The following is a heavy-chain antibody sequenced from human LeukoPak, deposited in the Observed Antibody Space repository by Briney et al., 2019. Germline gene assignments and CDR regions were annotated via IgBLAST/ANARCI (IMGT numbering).Heavy chain of an antibody. CDR3: AREVGIGYFDY. CDR1: GFTFSSYG. CDR2: ISTGSNYI. Sequence: GGSLRLSCAASGFTFSSYGMSWVRQAPGKGLEWVSSISTGSNYIYYADSLKGRFTISRDNAKNSLYLQMNSLRAEDTAVYYCAREVGIGYFDYWGQGALVTVSS. V-gene: IGHV3-21*01. D-gene: IGHD2-21*01. J-gene: IGHJ4*02.